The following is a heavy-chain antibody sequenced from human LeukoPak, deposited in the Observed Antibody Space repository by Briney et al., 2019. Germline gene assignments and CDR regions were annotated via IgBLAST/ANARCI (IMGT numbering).Heavy chain of an antibody. CDR2: IRSKANSYAT. CDR1: GFTFSGSA. D-gene: IGHD3-22*01. Sequence: GGSLRLSCAASGFTFSGSAMHWVRQASGKGLEWVGRIRSKANSYATAYAASVKGRFTISRDDSKNTAYLQMNSLRAEDTAIYYCAKSRVLSSGLDYWDQGTLVTVSS. J-gene: IGHJ4*02. CDR3: AKSRVLSSGLDY. V-gene: IGHV3-73*01.